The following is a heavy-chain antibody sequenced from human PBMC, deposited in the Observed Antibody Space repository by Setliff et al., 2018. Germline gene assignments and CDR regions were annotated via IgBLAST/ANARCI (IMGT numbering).Heavy chain of an antibody. Sequence: SETLSLTCTLSGGSISSGNHFWSWIRQPAGKGLEWIGRIYTSGSPKYIPSLKSRVTMSVDTSKNQFSLRLDSVTAADTAVYYCVRHLWGRWMAASSDYFDYWGQGSLVTVSS. J-gene: IGHJ4*02. V-gene: IGHV4-61*02. CDR2: IYTSGSP. CDR3: VRHLWGRWMAASSDYFDY. CDR1: GGSISSGNHF. D-gene: IGHD3-3*02.